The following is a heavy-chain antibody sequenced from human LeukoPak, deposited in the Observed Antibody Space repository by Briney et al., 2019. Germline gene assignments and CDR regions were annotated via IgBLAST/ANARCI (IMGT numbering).Heavy chain of an antibody. J-gene: IGHJ4*02. CDR2: IYSGGST. CDR1: GFTVSSNY. D-gene: IGHD3-10*01. Sequence: PPGGSLRLSCAASGFTVSSNYMSWVRQAPGKGLEWVSVIYSGGSTYYADSVKGRFTISRDNSKNTLYLQMNSLRAEDTAVYYCARERARYGSGSYYNDGGYFDYWGQGTLVTVSS. V-gene: IGHV3-53*01. CDR3: ARERARYGSGSYYNDGGYFDY.